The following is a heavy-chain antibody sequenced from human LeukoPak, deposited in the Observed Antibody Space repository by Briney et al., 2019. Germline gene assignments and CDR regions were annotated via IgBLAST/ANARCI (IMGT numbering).Heavy chain of an antibody. J-gene: IGHJ3*02. D-gene: IGHD1-26*01. Sequence: PGGSLRLSCVASGFTCSDYSMNWVRQAPGKGLEWVSYISSSGFTLNYADSVKGRFTISRDNAKNSLYLQMNSLRAEDTAVYYCARRLELGLYDAFDIWGQGTMVTVSS. V-gene: IGHV3-48*01. CDR3: ARRLELGLYDAFDI. CDR1: GFTCSDYS. CDR2: ISSSGFTL.